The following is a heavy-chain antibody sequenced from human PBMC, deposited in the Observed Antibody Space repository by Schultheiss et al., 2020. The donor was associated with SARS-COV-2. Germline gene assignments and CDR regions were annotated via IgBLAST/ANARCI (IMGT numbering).Heavy chain of an antibody. V-gene: IGHV4-4*07. Sequence: SQTLSLTCTVSGGSISSYYWSWIRQPAGKGLEWIGRIYISGSTNYNPSLKSRVTISVDTSKNQFSLKLSSVTAADTAVYYCARDGTYCGGDCSYWGQGTLVTVSS. CDR1: GGSISSYY. D-gene: IGHD2-21*02. J-gene: IGHJ4*02. CDR3: ARDGTYCGGDCSY. CDR2: IYISGST.